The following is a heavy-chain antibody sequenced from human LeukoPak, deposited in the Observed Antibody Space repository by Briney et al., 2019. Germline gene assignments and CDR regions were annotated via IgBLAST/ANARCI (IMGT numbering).Heavy chain of an antibody. CDR1: GFTVSSNY. V-gene: IGHV3-23*01. CDR3: AKDYYDSSGYQRYYYYYMDV. Sequence: GGSLRLSCAASGFTVSSNYMSWVRQAPGKGLEWVSAISGSGGSTYYADSVKGRFTISRDNSKNTLYLQMNSLRAEDTAVYYCAKDYYDSSGYQRYYYYYMDVWGKGTTVTVSS. CDR2: ISGSGGST. D-gene: IGHD3-22*01. J-gene: IGHJ6*03.